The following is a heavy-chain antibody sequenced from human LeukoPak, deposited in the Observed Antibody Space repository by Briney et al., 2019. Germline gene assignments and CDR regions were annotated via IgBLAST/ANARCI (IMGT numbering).Heavy chain of an antibody. CDR3: ASLVGGYYPPVEAFDV. Sequence: GGFLRLSCAASGFSFRSCWMHWVRQAPGKELVWVSRINGDGSTTNYADSVRGRFTISRDNAKNTLYLQMNSLRADDSAIYFCASLVGGYYPPVEAFDVWGQGTMVTVSS. D-gene: IGHD3-3*01. CDR2: INGDGSTT. V-gene: IGHV3-74*01. CDR1: GFSFRSCW. J-gene: IGHJ3*01.